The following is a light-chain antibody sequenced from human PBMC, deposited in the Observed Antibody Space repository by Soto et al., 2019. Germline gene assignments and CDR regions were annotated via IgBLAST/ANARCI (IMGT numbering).Light chain of an antibody. Sequence: EIVLTHSPGTLSLSPCERAALSCRASQSVSGYLAWYQQKPGQAPRLLIYDISKRATGIPARFSGSGSATDFTLTISSLEPEDFAVYYCQHRSSWPITFGQGTRLEIK. J-gene: IGKJ5*01. CDR2: DIS. CDR1: QSVSGY. CDR3: QHRSSWPIT. V-gene: IGKV3-11*01.